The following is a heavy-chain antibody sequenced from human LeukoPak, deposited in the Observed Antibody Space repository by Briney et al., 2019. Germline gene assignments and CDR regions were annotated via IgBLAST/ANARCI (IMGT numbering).Heavy chain of an antibody. CDR3: ARDGPSPKYCSGWSCSRDGMDV. V-gene: IGHV3-21*04. Sequence: GGSLRLSCAASGFTFSSYSMNWVRQAPGKGLEWVSSISSSSSSTFYADSLKGRFTISRYNAKNALYLQMNSLRAEDTAVYYCARDGPSPKYCSGWSCSRDGMDVWGQRATGTVSS. J-gene: IGHJ6*02. D-gene: IGHD2-15*01. CDR2: ISSSSSST. CDR1: GFTFSSYS.